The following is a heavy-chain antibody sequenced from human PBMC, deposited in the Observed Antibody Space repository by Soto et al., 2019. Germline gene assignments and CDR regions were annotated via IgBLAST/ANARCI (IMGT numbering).Heavy chain of an antibody. D-gene: IGHD6-13*01. CDR3: ARDLRGPHSSSWIYYYYGMDV. Sequence: MRLSCSASGFTFSSYAMHWVRKAPGKGLEYGSAISSNGGRTYYADTGMGRFTISRDNSNNTLYLQMSSVRAEDTAVYYCARDLRGPHSSSWIYYYYGMDVWGQGTTVNVS. CDR1: GFTFSSYA. J-gene: IGHJ6*02. CDR2: ISSNGGRT. V-gene: IGHV3-64D*06.